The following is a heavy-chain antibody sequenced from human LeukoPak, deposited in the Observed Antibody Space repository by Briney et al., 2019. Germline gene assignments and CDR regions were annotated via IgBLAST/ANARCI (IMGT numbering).Heavy chain of an antibody. Sequence: PGGSLRLSCAASGFTFDDYAMHWVRQAPGKGLEWVSGISWNSGSIGYADSVKGRFTISRDNAKNSLYLQMNSLRAEDTALYYCAKEDHPVGLPEVSRGMDVWGKGTTVTISS. CDR3: AKEDHPVGLPEVSRGMDV. D-gene: IGHD2-15*01. CDR1: GFTFDDYA. J-gene: IGHJ6*03. CDR2: ISWNSGSI. V-gene: IGHV3-9*01.